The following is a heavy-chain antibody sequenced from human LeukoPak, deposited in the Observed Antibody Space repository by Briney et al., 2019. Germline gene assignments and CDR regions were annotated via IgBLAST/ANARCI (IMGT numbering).Heavy chain of an antibody. J-gene: IGHJ5*02. CDR2: INPNSGGT. Sequence: ASVKVSCKASGYTFTGYYMHWVRQAPGQGLEWMGWINPNSGGTNYAQEFQGRVTMTRDTSISTAYMELSRLRSDDTAVYYCAREMVPGNWFDPWGQGTLVTVSS. D-gene: IGHD3-10*01. CDR1: GYTFTGYY. CDR3: AREMVPGNWFDP. V-gene: IGHV1-2*02.